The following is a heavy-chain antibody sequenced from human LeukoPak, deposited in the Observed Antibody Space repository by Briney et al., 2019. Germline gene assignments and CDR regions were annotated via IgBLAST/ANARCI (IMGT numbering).Heavy chain of an antibody. V-gene: IGHV3-23*01. D-gene: IGHD2-15*01. Sequence: TGGSLRLSCAASGFTFSSYAMSWVRQAPGKGLEWVSAISGSGGSTYYADSVKGRFTISRDNSKNTLYLQMNSLRAEDTAVYYCAKPLGGTDAFDIWGQGTMVTVSS. CDR2: ISGSGGST. CDR3: AKPLGGTDAFDI. J-gene: IGHJ3*02. CDR1: GFTFSSYA.